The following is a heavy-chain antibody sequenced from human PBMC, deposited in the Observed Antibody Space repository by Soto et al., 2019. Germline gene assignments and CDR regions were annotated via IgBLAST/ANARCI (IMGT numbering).Heavy chain of an antibody. V-gene: IGHV1-18*01. Sequence: QVQLVQSGAEVKKPGASVKVSCKASGYTFTSYGITWVRQAPGQGLEWMGGISAYNGNTNYAQKLQGRVTMTTDTSTSTGYRELRSRRSDDTAVYYCARASSYCGGDCYYYYGMDVWGQGTTVTVSS. CDR2: ISAYNGNT. CDR1: GYTFTSYG. D-gene: IGHD2-21*02. J-gene: IGHJ6*02. CDR3: ARASSYCGGDCYYYYGMDV.